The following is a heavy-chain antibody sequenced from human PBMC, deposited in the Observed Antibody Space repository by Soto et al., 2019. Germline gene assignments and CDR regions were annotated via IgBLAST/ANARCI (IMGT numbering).Heavy chain of an antibody. D-gene: IGHD4-17*01. CDR2: ISVYNGNT. CDR1: GYPFTSNA. CDR3: ARGVSTVKPGWFDH. J-gene: IGHJ5*02. Sequence: ASVKVSCKASGYPFTSNAITWVRQAPGQGLEWMGWISVYNGNTNYPQRLQGRVTMTTNTSTSTAYMDLKSLRSDDTAVYYCARGVSTVKPGWFDHWGPGTRVTVPS. V-gene: IGHV1-18*01.